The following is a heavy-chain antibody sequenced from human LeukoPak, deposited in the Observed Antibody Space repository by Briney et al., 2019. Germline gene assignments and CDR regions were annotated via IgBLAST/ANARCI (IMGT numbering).Heavy chain of an antibody. CDR3: ARGSYDFWSGYYHYYYYGMDV. V-gene: IGHV4-30-4*01. CDR1: GGSISSGDYY. Sequence: PSETLSLTCTVSGGSISSGDYYWSWIRQPPGKGLEWIGYIYYSGSTYYNPSLKSRVTISVDTSKNQFSLKLSSVTAADTAVYYCARGSYDFWSGYYHYYYYGMDVWGQGTTVTVSS. CDR2: IYYSGST. D-gene: IGHD3-3*01. J-gene: IGHJ6*02.